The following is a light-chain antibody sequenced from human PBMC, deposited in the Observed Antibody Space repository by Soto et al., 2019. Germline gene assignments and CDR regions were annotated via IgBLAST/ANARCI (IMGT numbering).Light chain of an antibody. CDR1: QSISSW. CDR2: KAS. CDR3: QQYESGWT. J-gene: IGKJ1*01. Sequence: DIQMTQSPSTLSASVGDRVTITCRASQSISSWLAWYQQKPGKAPNLLIYKASSSESGVTSRFSGSGSGTEFTLTISSLQPDDSATYYCQQYESGWTFGQGTKVEIK. V-gene: IGKV1-5*03.